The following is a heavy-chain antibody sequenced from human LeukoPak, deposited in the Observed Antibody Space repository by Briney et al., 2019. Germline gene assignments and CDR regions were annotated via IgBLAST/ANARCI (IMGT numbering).Heavy chain of an antibody. Sequence: GASVKVSCKPSGYTFANYYILWVRQAPGQGLEWMGWVNPNSGDTYYAQKFRGRVTMTRDTSISTAFIELSRLRSDDTALYYCATGRRILVGDTNAGDFFDYWGQGTLVTVSS. J-gene: IGHJ4*02. V-gene: IGHV1-2*02. CDR3: ATGRRILVGDTNAGDFFDY. D-gene: IGHD1-26*01. CDR1: GYTFANYY. CDR2: VNPNSGDT.